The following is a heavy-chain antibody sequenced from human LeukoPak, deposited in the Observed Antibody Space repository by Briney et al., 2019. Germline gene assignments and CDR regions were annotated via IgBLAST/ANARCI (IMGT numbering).Heavy chain of an antibody. Sequence: GGSLRLSCAASGFTFSSYGMHWVRQAPGEGLEWVAFIRYDGSNKYYADSVKGRFTISRDNSKNTLYLRMNSLRAEDTAVYYCAKDRVGYFDYWGQGTLVTVSS. CDR1: GFTFSSYG. D-gene: IGHD2-2*01. CDR2: IRYDGSNK. CDR3: AKDRVGYFDY. V-gene: IGHV3-30*02. J-gene: IGHJ4*02.